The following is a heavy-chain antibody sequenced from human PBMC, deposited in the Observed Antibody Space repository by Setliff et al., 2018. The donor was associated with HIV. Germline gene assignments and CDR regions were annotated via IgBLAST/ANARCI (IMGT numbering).Heavy chain of an antibody. CDR2: ISYSGST. CDR3: ARAAAAGTRCFDL. D-gene: IGHD6-13*01. Sequence: PSETLSLTCTVSGGSMRGGRNYWSWIRQHPGKGLEWIGYISYSGSTYYNPSLNSRLTISIDTSKNQFSLKLSSLTAADTAVYYCARAAAAGTRCFDLWGRGTLVTVSS. J-gene: IGHJ2*01. V-gene: IGHV4-31*03. CDR1: GGSMRGGRNY.